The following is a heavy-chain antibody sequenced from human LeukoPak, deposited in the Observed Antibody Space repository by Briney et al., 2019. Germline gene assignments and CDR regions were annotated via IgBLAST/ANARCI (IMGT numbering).Heavy chain of an antibody. J-gene: IGHJ3*02. CDR2: IYYSGST. CDR1: GGSVSSNIYY. V-gene: IGHV4-61*01. Sequence: SETLSLTCTVSGGSVSSNIYYWNWIRQPPGKGLEWIGYIYYSGSTNYNPSLKSRVTISVDTSKNQFSLKLTSLTAADTAVYYCARGPYIWGQGTKVTVSS. CDR3: ARGPYI.